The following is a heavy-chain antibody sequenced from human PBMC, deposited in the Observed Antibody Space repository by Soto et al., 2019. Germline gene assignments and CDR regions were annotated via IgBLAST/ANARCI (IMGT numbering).Heavy chain of an antibody. CDR3: ARVMAAMQNWLDP. Sequence: PSETLSLTCSVSGGSISSIDYFWSWIRQPPGKGLEWIGFIYHTGTTYYNPSLRSRVTISIDTSKSQFPMKLNSVTAADTAVYYCARVMAAMQNWLDPWGQGTLVTVSS. V-gene: IGHV4-30-4*01. CDR1: GGSISSIDYF. D-gene: IGHD2-2*01. CDR2: IYHTGTT. J-gene: IGHJ5*02.